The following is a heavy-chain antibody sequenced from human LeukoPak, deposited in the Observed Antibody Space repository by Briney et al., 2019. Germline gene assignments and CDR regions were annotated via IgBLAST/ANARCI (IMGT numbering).Heavy chain of an antibody. CDR1: GYTFTRYY. CDR2: INPSGGSI. V-gene: IGHV1-46*01. Sequence: ASVKVSCKASGYTFTRYYMHWVRQAPGQGLEWMGIINPSGGSISYAQKLQGRVSMTRDTSTSTVYMELNSLRSDDTAVYYCARAPEGATPWADYWGQGTLVIVSS. D-gene: IGHD1-26*01. J-gene: IGHJ4*02. CDR3: ARAPEGATPWADY.